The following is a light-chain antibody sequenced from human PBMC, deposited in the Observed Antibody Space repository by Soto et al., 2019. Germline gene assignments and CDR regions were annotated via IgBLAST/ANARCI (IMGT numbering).Light chain of an antibody. CDR1: SSNIGAGYD. CDR3: QSYDSSLGDLWV. V-gene: IGLV1-40*01. J-gene: IGLJ3*02. CDR2: GNS. Sequence: QSVLTQPPSVSGAPGQRVTISCTGSSSNIGAGYDVHWYQQPPGTAPKLLIYGNSNRPSGVPDRFSGSKSGTSASLAITGLQAEDEADYYCQSYDSSLGDLWVFGGGTKLTVL.